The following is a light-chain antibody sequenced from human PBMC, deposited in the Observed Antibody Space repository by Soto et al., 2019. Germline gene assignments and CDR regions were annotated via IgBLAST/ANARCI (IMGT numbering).Light chain of an antibody. CDR2: GAS. CDR1: ENVRTF. V-gene: IGKV3-11*01. Sequence: EVVLTQSPATLSLSPGERATLSCRASENVRTFVDWYQQKPGQAPRLLIHGASNRATGIPARFSGSGSGTDFTLNISNLEPEDFAVYYCQQHSHWPPWTLGQGTRVEI. CDR3: QQHSHWPPWT. J-gene: IGKJ1*01.